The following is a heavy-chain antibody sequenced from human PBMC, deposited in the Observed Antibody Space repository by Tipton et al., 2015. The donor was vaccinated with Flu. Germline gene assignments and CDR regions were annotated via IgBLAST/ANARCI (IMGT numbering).Heavy chain of an antibody. CDR2: IYHTGST. V-gene: IGHV4-38-2*01. CDR3: ARRDYGNYVSVPKNWFDS. Sequence: TLSLTCSVSDYSIVSDYYWGWVRQTPGKGLEWIGNIYHTGSTYYNPSLRGRVTILVDRSKNQFSLKLSSVTAADTAVYYCARRDYGNYVSVPKNWFDSWGLGSLVTVSS. J-gene: IGHJ5*01. D-gene: IGHD4-11*01. CDR1: DYSIVSDYY.